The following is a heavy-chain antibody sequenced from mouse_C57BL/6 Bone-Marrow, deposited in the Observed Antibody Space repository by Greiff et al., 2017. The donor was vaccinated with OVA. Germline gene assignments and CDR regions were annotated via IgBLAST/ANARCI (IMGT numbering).Heavy chain of an antibody. CDR3: TRGYSNYYAMDY. CDR1: GYTFTDYE. Sequence: QVQLQQSGAELVRPGASVTLSCKASGYTFTDYEMHWVKQTPVHGLEWIGAIDPETGGTAYNQKFKGKAILTADKSSSTAYMELRSLTSDVSAVDYCTRGYSNYYAMDYWGQGTSVTVSS. V-gene: IGHV1-15*01. J-gene: IGHJ4*01. CDR2: IDPETGGT. D-gene: IGHD2-5*01.